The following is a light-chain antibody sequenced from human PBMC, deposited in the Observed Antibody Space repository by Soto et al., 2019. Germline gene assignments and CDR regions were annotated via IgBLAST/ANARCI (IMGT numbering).Light chain of an antibody. V-gene: IGKV3-15*01. J-gene: IGKJ1*01. CDR2: GAS. CDR3: QQYNNWPRT. Sequence: EIVMTQSPATLSVSPGERATISCRASQIVSTNLAWYQQKPGQAPRLLIYGASTRATGIPARFSGSGSGTEFTLTISSLQSEDFAVYYCQQYNNWPRTFGQGTKV. CDR1: QIVSTN.